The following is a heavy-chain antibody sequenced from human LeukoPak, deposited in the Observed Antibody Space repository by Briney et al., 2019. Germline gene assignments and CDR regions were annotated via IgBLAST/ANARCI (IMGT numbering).Heavy chain of an antibody. CDR2: INHSGST. V-gene: IGHV4-34*01. CDR3: ARTPGRRYLNWFDP. D-gene: IGHD3-9*01. CDR1: GGSFSGYY. Sequence: SETLSLTCAVYGGSFSGYYWSWIRQPPGKGLEWIGEINHSGSTNYNPSLKSRVTISVDTSKNQFSLKLSSVTAADTAVYYCARTPGRRYLNWFDPWGQGTLVNVSS. J-gene: IGHJ5*02.